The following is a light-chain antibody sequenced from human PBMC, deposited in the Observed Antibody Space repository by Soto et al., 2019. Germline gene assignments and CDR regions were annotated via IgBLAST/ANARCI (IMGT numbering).Light chain of an antibody. CDR3: HQYGSSPAT. J-gene: IGKJ1*01. CDR2: GAS. CDR1: QSVSSI. Sequence: EIAMTQSPATLSVSPGERATLSCRASQSVSSILAWYQQKPGQAPRLLIYGASSRATGIPDRFSGSGSGTDFTLTISRLEPEDFAVYFCHQYGSSPATFGQGTKVDI. V-gene: IGKV3-20*01.